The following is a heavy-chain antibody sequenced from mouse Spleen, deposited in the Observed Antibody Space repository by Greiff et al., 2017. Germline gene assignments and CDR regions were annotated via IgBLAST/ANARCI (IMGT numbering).Heavy chain of an antibody. CDR3: ARQVYGNYAMDY. CDR2: ISSGSSTI. V-gene: IGHV5-17*01. D-gene: IGHD2-1*01. CDR1: GFPFSDYG. J-gene: IGHJ4*01. Sequence: EVQLVESGGGLVKPGGSLKLSCAASGFPFSDYGMHWVRQAPEKGLEWVAYISSGSSTIYYADTVKGRFTISRDNAKNTLFLQMTSLRSEDTAMYYCARQVYGNYAMDYWGQGTSVTVSS.